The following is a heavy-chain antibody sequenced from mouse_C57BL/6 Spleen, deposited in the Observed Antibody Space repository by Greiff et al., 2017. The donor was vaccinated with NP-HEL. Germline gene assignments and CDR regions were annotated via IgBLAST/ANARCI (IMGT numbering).Heavy chain of an antibody. CDR3: ARNYYGSRRAMDY. CDR1: GFSLTSYG. V-gene: IGHV2-2*01. CDR2: IWSGGST. D-gene: IGHD1-1*01. J-gene: IGHJ4*01. Sequence: QVHVKQSGPGLVQPSQSLSITCTVSGFSLTSYGVHWVRQSPGKGLEWLGVIWSGGSTDYNAAFISRLSISTDNSKSQVFFKMNSLQADDTAIYYCARNYYGSRRAMDYWGQGTSVTVSS.